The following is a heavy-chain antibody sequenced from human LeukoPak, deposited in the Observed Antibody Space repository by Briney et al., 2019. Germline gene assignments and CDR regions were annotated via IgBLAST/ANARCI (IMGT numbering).Heavy chain of an antibody. V-gene: IGHV4-4*07. Sequence: PSETLSLTCTVSGGSISSYYWSWIRQPAGKGLEWIGRIYTSGSTNYNPSLKSRVTISVDTSKNQFSLKLSPVTAADTAVYYCARGGARPAAFSEGGRFDPWGQGTLVTVSS. CDR2: IYTSGST. CDR1: GGSISSYY. CDR3: ARGGARPAAFSEGGRFDP. D-gene: IGHD2-2*01. J-gene: IGHJ5*02.